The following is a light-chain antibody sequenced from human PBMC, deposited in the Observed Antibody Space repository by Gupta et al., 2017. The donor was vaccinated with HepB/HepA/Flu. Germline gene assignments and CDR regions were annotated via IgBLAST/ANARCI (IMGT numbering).Light chain of an antibody. J-gene: IGKJ1*01. CDR1: QSISNN. V-gene: IGKV1-39*01. Sequence: DIQMTQSPSSLSASVGDRVTITCRASQSISNNLHWYQQKPGKAPKHLIYAASRVQSGVPSRFSGSGSGTXFTLTIXRRQPEDFATYCCQHRYSSPTTFGXGTKVEVK. CDR2: AAS. CDR3: QHRYSSPTT.